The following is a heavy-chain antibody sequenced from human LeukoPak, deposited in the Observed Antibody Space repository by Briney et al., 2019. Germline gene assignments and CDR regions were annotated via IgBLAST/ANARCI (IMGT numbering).Heavy chain of an antibody. V-gene: IGHV1-18*01. CDR2: ISAYNGNT. J-gene: IGHJ4*02. D-gene: IGHD2-2*01. CDR3: ARVVRVVPAAIDFDY. CDR1: GYTFTSYG. Sequence: GASVKVSCKASGYTFTSYGISWVRQAPRQGLEWMGWISAYNGNTNYAQKLQGRVTMTTDTSTSTAYMELRSLRSDDTAVYYCARVVRVVPAAIDFDYWGQGTLVTVSS.